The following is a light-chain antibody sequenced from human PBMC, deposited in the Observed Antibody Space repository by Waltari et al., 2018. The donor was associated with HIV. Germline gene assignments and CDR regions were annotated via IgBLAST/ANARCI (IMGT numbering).Light chain of an antibody. J-gene: IGKJ2*01. CDR1: QSVDIY. CDR2: DAS. V-gene: IGKV3-11*01. Sequence: DIVLTQSPAILSLSPGERANLSCRASQSVDIYLAWYQQKPGQAPRLLIYDASPRATGIPARFSGSGSGTDFTLTITSLEPEDFAVYYCRQRSSWPNTFGQGTKLEIK. CDR3: RQRSSWPNT.